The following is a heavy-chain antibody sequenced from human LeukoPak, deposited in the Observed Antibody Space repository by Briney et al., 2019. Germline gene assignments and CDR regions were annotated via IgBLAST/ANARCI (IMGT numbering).Heavy chain of an antibody. V-gene: IGHV4-61*02. CDR2: IYTSGST. D-gene: IGHD3-22*01. J-gene: IGHJ4*02. CDR1: GGSISSGSYY. CDR3: ARELYYYDSSMFDY. Sequence: SETLSLTCTVSGGSISSGSYYWSWLRQPAGKGLEWIGRIYTSGSTNYNPSLKSRVTISVDTSKNQFSLKLSSVTAADTAVYYCARELYYYDSSMFDYWGQGTLVTVSS.